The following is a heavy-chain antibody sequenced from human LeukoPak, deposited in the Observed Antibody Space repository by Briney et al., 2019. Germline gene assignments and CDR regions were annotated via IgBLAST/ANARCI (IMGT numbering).Heavy chain of an antibody. Sequence: PSETLSLTCTVSGGSISGSYWNWARQPAEKGLEWIGRIYTSGSTNYNPSLKSRVTMSVDTSKNQFSLKLSSVTAADTAVYYCARDALYCSSSSCYRYWYFDLWGRGTLVTVSS. CDR3: ARDALYCSSSSCYRYWYFDL. J-gene: IGHJ2*01. CDR2: IYTSGST. CDR1: GGSISGSY. D-gene: IGHD2-2*01. V-gene: IGHV4-4*07.